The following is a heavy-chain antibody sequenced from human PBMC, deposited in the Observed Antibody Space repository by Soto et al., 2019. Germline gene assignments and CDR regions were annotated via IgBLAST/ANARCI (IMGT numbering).Heavy chain of an antibody. V-gene: IGHV3-33*01. J-gene: IGHJ6*03. CDR3: ARDPTRGLGYYYYHVDD. Sequence: PGGSLRLSCAASGFTFSSYGMHWVRQAPGKGLEWVAVIWYDGSNKYYADSVKGRFTISRDNSKNTLYLQMNSLRAEDTAVYYCARDPTRGLGYYYYHVDDWGKGTTVTVTS. D-gene: IGHD5-12*01. CDR2: IWYDGSNK. CDR1: GFTFSSYG.